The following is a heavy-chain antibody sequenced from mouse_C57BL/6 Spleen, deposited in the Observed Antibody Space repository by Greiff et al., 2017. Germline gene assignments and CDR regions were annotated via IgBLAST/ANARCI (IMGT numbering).Heavy chain of an antibody. CDR2: IDPSVSET. V-gene: IGHV1-52*01. CDR3: SRCDTTVEAVDY. Sequence: QVQLQQPGAELVRPGSSVKLSCKASGYTFTSYWMHWVKQRPIQGLEWIGNIDPSVSETHYNQKFKDKATLTVDKSSSTANMQLSSLTSEDSAVYYCSRCDTTVEAVDYWGQGTSVTVSS. D-gene: IGHD1-1*01. J-gene: IGHJ4*01. CDR1: GYTFTSYW.